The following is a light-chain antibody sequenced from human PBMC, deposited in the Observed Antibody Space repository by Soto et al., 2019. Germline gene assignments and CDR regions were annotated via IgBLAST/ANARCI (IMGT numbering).Light chain of an antibody. CDR2: WAS. Sequence: DIVMTQSPDSLAVSLGERATINCKSGQSVLYSSNNENSLAWYQQKPGQPPKLLIYWASTRESGVPDRFSGSGSGTDFTLTISSLQAEDVAVYYCQQYYSTPPTFGQGTKVDIK. CDR1: QSVLYSSNNENS. J-gene: IGKJ1*01. V-gene: IGKV4-1*01. CDR3: QQYYSTPPT.